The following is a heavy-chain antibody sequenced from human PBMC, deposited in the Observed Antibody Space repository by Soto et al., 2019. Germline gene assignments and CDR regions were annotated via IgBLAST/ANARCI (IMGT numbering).Heavy chain of an antibody. Sequence: QVQLQESGPGLVKPSETLSLTCTVPGGSISSYYWSWIRQPPGKGLEWIGYIHYSGSTNYNPSLKSRVTISVDTSKNQFSLKLSSVTAADTAVYYCARGYYYYYMDVWGKGTTVTVSS. CDR3: ARGYYYYYMDV. J-gene: IGHJ6*03. CDR2: IHYSGST. V-gene: IGHV4-59*08. CDR1: GGSISSYY.